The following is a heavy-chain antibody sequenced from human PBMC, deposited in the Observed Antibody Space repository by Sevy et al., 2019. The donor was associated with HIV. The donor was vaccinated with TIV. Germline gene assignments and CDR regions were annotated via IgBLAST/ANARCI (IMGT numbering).Heavy chain of an antibody. D-gene: IGHD2-2*01. CDR1: GYTFSYYA. Sequence: ASVKVSCKASGYTFSYYAVHWVRQAPGQRLEWMGWINTANGNTKYSQKFQGRLTITRDKSASIVYMQLSSLRSEDTAVYYCARDPGGLPAAMMGWFDPWGQGTLVTVSS. CDR2: INTANGNT. J-gene: IGHJ5*02. CDR3: ARDPGGLPAAMMGWFDP. V-gene: IGHV1-3*04.